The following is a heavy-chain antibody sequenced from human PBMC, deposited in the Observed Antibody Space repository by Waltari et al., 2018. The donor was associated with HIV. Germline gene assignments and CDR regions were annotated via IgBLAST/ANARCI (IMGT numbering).Heavy chain of an antibody. D-gene: IGHD5-12*01. CDR3: AGGSAWLVNVLEI. Sequence: QVQLVQSGAEVKKPGASVEGSCRASGINFPADAVHWVRQAPGQGLEWLGRINVGTIFSRYSQMFQGRLTFTRDTSETTIFMELRSLKSEDTAVYFCAGGSAWLVNVLEIWGQGTLVTVSS. V-gene: IGHV1-3*01. CDR2: INVGTIFS. CDR1: GINFPADA. J-gene: IGHJ4*02.